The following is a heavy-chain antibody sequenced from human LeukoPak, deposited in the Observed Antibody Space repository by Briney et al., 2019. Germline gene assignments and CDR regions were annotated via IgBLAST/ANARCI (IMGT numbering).Heavy chain of an antibody. V-gene: IGHV4-59*01. J-gene: IGHJ4*02. CDR1: GGSISSYY. CDR3: ARGRWSSGWFDY. CDR2: IYYSGST. Sequence: PSETLSLTCTVSGGSISSYYWNWIRQPPGKRLEWIGYIYYSGSTNYNPSLKSRVTISVDTSKNQFSLKLSSVTAADTAVYYCARGRWSSGWFDYWGQGTLVTVSS. D-gene: IGHD6-19*01.